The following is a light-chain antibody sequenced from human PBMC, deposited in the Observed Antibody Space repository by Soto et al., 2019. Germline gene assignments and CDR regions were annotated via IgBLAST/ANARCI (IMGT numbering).Light chain of an antibody. CDR1: SSNIGSNY. CDR3: AAWDDSLTGVV. CDR2: RNL. J-gene: IGLJ2*01. V-gene: IGLV1-47*01. Sequence: QSVLTQPPSASGTPGQRVTISCSGSSSNIGSNYVFWYQQLPGTTPTLLIYRNLQRPSGVPDRFSGSKSGTPASLAISGLRSEDEAHYYCAAWDDSLTGVVFGGGTKLTVL.